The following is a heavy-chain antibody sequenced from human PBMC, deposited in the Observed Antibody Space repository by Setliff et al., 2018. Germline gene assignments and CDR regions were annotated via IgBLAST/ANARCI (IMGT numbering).Heavy chain of an antibody. CDR3: ARTCSGSGCYAGLES. Sequence: TGGSLRLSCEASGFSFSTSTMNWVRQFPGGGLEWVSSISGRSDYINYADSVKGRFAISRDNSKNTLYLQMNSLRPEDTAVYYCARTCSGSGCYAGLESWGQGTPVTVSS. CDR2: ISGRSDYI. V-gene: IGHV3-21*01. D-gene: IGHD2-15*01. CDR1: GFSFSTST. J-gene: IGHJ4*02.